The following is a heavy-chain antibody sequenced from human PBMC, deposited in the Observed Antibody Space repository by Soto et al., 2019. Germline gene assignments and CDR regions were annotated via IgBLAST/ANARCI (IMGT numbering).Heavy chain of an antibody. CDR3: ALENSSSSLDY. CDR1: GGSISSGGYY. Sequence: SETLSLTCTVSGGSISSGGYYWSWIRQHPGKGLEWIGYVYYSGSTYYNPSLKSRVTISVDTSKNQFSLKLSSVTAADTAVYYCALENSSSSLDYWGQGTLVTVSS. CDR2: VYYSGST. V-gene: IGHV4-31*03. D-gene: IGHD6-6*01. J-gene: IGHJ4*02.